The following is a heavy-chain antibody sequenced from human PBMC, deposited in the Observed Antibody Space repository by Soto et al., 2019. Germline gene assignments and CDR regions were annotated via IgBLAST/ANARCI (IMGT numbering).Heavy chain of an antibody. CDR3: ARVTVAGTDWFDP. V-gene: IGHV1-46*01. CDR2: INPNGGRT. D-gene: IGHD6-19*01. J-gene: IGHJ5*02. Sequence: ASVKVSCKASGYIFTSTWMHWVRQAPGQGLEWMGIINPNGGRTIYADKFQGRVTMTRDTSTATDYMELSSLRSEDTAVYYCARVTVAGTDWFDPWGQGPLVTVSS. CDR1: GYIFTSTW.